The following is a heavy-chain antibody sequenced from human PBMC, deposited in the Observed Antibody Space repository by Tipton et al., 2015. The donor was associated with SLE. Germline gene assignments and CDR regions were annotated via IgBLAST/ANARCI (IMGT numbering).Heavy chain of an antibody. CDR2: IYYTGST. V-gene: IGHV4-31*03. Sequence: TLSLTCTVSEGSISSGGYYWSWIRQHPGKGLEWIGYIYYTGSTYYNPSLKSRVAMSVDTSKNQFSLRLSSVTAADTAVYYCARDFWSGYGSFDYWGQGALVTVSS. CDR1: EGSISSGGYY. CDR3: ARDFWSGYGSFDY. D-gene: IGHD3-3*01. J-gene: IGHJ4*02.